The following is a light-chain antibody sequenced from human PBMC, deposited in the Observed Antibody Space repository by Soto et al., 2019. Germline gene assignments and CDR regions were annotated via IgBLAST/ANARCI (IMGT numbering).Light chain of an antibody. Sequence: DIQMTQSPSTLSASVGDRVTITCRASQSVSIWLAWYQQKPGKAPNLLIYDASSLESGVPSRFSGSGSGTDFTLTISSLQPDDFATYYCQQYYSYWTFGQGTKVEIK. CDR1: QSVSIW. J-gene: IGKJ1*01. V-gene: IGKV1-5*01. CDR2: DAS. CDR3: QQYYSYWT.